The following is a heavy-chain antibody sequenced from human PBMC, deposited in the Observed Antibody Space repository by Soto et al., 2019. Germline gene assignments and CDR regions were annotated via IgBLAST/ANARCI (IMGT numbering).Heavy chain of an antibody. CDR3: ARDVRLQHDTGYYDFWSGNNNWFDP. Sequence: PSETLSLTCTVSGGSISGHYWSWIRQPPGKGLQYIGYISYSGSTNYNPSLKSRVTISVDTSNNQFSLRLSSVTAADTAVYYCARDVRLQHDTGYYDFWSGNNNWFDPWGQGSLVTVSS. J-gene: IGHJ5*02. V-gene: IGHV4-59*11. CDR1: GGSISGHY. D-gene: IGHD3-3*01. CDR2: ISYSGST.